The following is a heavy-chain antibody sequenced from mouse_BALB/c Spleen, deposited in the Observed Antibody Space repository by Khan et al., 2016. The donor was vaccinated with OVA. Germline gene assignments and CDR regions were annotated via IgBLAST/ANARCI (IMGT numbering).Heavy chain of an antibody. CDR2: IRSTGGT. J-gene: IGHJ4*01. CDR3: ARSLYYSYGYALDC. CDR1: GYSITSDYA. D-gene: IGHD2-14*01. V-gene: IGHV3-2*02. Sequence: EVQLQESGPGLVKPSQSLSLTCTVTGYSITSDYARNWIRQFPGNKLEWMGYIRSTGGTSYNPSLKSRISITRDTSKNQFFLQLKSVTTEDTATYYGARSLYYSYGYALDCWGRGTSVTVSS.